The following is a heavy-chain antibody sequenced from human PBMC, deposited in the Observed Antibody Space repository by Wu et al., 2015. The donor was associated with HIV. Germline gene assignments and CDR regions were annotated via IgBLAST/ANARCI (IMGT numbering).Heavy chain of an antibody. Sequence: QVQLVQSGSEVKKPGASVKVSCKPSGYVFTSYGISWVRQAPGQGLEWMGWINTDNGKTKFARKFQDRLTMTTDSSTDTAYLELRSLGSDDTAMYYCARDEDTIFGVVMGGDFWGQGTLVIVSS. CDR2: INTDNGKT. CDR1: GYVFTSYG. V-gene: IGHV1-18*01. CDR3: ARDEDTIFGVVMGGDF. J-gene: IGHJ4*02. D-gene: IGHD3-3*01.